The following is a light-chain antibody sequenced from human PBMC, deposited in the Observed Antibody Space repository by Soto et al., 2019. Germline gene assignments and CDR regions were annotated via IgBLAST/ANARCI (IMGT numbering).Light chain of an antibody. CDR1: QSVRYNY. Sequence: EIVLTQSPGTLSLSPGEGATLSCRASQSVRYNYLAWYQQKPGQAPRLLIYGVSTRATGIPDRFSGSGSGTDFTLTISRLDPEDFAVYYCQQRSNWPQTFGQGTKLEIK. CDR2: GVS. CDR3: QQRSNWPQT. V-gene: IGKV3D-20*02. J-gene: IGKJ2*01.